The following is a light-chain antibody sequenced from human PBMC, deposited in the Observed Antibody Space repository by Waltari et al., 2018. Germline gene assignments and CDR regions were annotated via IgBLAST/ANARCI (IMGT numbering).Light chain of an antibody. CDR3: QHYKSLPVS. V-gene: IGKV3-20*01. J-gene: IGKJ1*01. CDR2: HTS. CDR1: QSVSTY. Sequence: IVLTQSPGTLSLSPGERATLSCRASQSVSTYLAWYQQKPGHAPRLLIYHTSTRATGIPDRFSGSGSGTDFSLTISGREPEDFAVYYCQHYKSLPVSFGQGTRVEIK.